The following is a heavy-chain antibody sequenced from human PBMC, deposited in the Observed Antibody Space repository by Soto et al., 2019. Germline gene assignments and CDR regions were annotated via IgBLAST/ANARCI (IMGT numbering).Heavy chain of an antibody. V-gene: IGHV4-34*01. D-gene: IGHD3-9*01. CDR3: ARELRLRYFDHFDY. Sequence: QVQLQQWGAGLLKPSETLSLTCAVYGGSFSGYYWSWIRQPPGKGLEWIGEINHSGSTNSNPSLKSRVTILVDASQHQFSRKLGSFALPDTAVYYCARELRLRYFDHFDYWGQGTLVTLSS. CDR2: INHSGST. J-gene: IGHJ4*02. CDR1: GGSFSGYY.